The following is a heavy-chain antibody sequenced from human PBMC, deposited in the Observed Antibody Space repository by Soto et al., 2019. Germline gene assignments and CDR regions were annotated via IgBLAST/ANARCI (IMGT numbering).Heavy chain of an antibody. CDR2: IIPMYGRP. V-gene: IGHV1-69*06. CDR1: GGTFSSYP. D-gene: IGHD2-21*02. J-gene: IGHJ3*02. Sequence: QVQLLQSGAEVKKPGSSVKVSCKASGGTFSSYPISWVRQAPGQGPEWLGGIIPMYGRPNYAQTFQVRVTITADKSTSAAYMELRSLRSEDTAVYYCARIPWGGDERRDDTFDIWGQGTMVTVSS. CDR3: ARIPWGGDERRDDTFDI.